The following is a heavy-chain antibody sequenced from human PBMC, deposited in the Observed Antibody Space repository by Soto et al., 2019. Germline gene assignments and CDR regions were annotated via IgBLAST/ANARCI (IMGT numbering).Heavy chain of an antibody. J-gene: IGHJ4*02. D-gene: IGHD5-12*01. CDR1: GFMFTSCD. CDR3: AKAPGAQHGYDFFFDQ. CDR2: VSFDGDKK. Sequence: QVQVVESGGGVVQPGRTLRLSCSTSGFMFTSCDMHWVRQAPGKGLEWVAVVSFDGDKKYYANSVKGRFTISRDNSQNMVYLQMDSLRPEDTALYYCAKAPGAQHGYDFFFDQWGQGTLVTVS. V-gene: IGHV3-30*18.